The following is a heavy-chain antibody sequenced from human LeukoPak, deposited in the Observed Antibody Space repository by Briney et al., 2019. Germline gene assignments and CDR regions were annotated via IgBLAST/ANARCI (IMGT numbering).Heavy chain of an antibody. CDR3: ARVRLGSGWSLFDF. CDR2: IYSGGST. V-gene: IGHV3-53*04. CDR1: GFTVSSNY. J-gene: IGHJ4*02. D-gene: IGHD6-19*01. Sequence: PVGSLKVSCAASGFTVSSNYMSWVRQAPGKGLEWVSVIYSGGSTYYAYSVKGRITISRHISQNTLYLQMSSLRAEDTAVYYCARVRLGSGWSLFDFWGQGTLDPVSS.